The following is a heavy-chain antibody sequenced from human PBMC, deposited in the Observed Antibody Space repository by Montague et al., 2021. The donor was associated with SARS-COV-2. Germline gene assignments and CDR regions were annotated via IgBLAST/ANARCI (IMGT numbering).Heavy chain of an antibody. CDR2: IYTSGST. V-gene: IGHV4-61*02. CDR1: GGSISSGSYY. CDR3: ASGIAATYYYYMDV. J-gene: IGHJ6*03. Sequence: TLSLTCTVSGGSISSGSYYWSWHRQPAGKGLEWNGRIYTSGSTNYNLSLKSRVTISVDTSKNQFSLKLSSVTAADTAVYYCASGIAATYYYYMDVWGKGTTVTVSS. D-gene: IGHD6-13*01.